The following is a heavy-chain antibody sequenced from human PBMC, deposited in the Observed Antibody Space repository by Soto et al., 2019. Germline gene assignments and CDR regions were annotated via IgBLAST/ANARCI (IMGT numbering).Heavy chain of an antibody. CDR3: ARERARVAAAGTSVAYNYGMDV. D-gene: IGHD6-13*01. V-gene: IGHV1-46*01. Sequence: ASVKVSCKASGYTFTSYYMHWVRQAPGQGLEWMGIINPSGGSTSYAQKFQGRVTMTRDTSTSTVYMELSSLRSEDTAVYYCARERARVAAAGTSVAYNYGMDVWGQGTTVTVSS. CDR1: GYTFTSYY. CDR2: INPSGGST. J-gene: IGHJ6*02.